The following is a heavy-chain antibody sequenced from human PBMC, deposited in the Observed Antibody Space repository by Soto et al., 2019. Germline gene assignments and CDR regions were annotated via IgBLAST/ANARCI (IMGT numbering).Heavy chain of an antibody. CDR1: GFTVSSNY. Sequence: GSLRLSCAASGFTVSSNYMSWVRQAPGKGLEWVSVIDSGGSTYYADSVKGRFTISRDNSKNTLYLQMNSLRAEDTAIYYCAKDALGDYFYYGMDVWGQGTTVTVSS. CDR2: IDSGGST. CDR3: AKDALGDYFYYGMDV. J-gene: IGHJ6*02. V-gene: IGHV3-53*01.